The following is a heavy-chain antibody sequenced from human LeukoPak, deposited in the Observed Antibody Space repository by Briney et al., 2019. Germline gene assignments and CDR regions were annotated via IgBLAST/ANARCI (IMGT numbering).Heavy chain of an antibody. CDR3: ARDGYYYDSSGYYYRSLYYFDY. V-gene: IGHV1-46*01. CDR2: INPSGGST. Sequence: ASVKVSCKASGYTFTSYYMHWVRQAPGQGLEWMGIINPSGGSTSYARKFQGRVTMTRDMSTSTVYMELSSLRSEDTAVYYCARDGYYYDSSGYYYRSLYYFDYWGQGTLVTVSS. D-gene: IGHD3-22*01. CDR1: GYTFTSYY. J-gene: IGHJ4*02.